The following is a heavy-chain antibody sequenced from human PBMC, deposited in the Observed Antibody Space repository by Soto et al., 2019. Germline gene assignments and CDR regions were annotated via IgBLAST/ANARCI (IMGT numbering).Heavy chain of an antibody. J-gene: IGHJ4*02. CDR2: VYYSGNT. V-gene: IGHV4-39*01. CDR1: GGSISDSSSYY. D-gene: IGHD5-12*01. Sequence: SETLSLTCTVSGGSISDSSSYYWAWIRQPPGKGLEWIGSVYYSGNTYYGPSLKSRVTLSVDTSKNQFSLKVSSVTAADTAVYYCARHPNSGWLGYWGQGILLTVSS. CDR3: ARHPNSGWLGY.